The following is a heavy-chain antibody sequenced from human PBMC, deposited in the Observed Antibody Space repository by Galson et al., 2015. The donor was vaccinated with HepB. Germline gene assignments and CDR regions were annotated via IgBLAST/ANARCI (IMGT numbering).Heavy chain of an antibody. CDR3: AKALTYYDSSGYEFDY. Sequence: SLRLSCAASGFTFSSYAMGWVRQAPGKGLEWVSAISGSGGSTYYADSVKGRFTISRDNSKNTLYLQMNSLRAEDTAVYYCAKALTYYDSSGYEFDYWGQGTLVTVSS. CDR1: GFTFSSYA. J-gene: IGHJ4*02. CDR2: ISGSGGST. V-gene: IGHV3-23*01. D-gene: IGHD3-22*01.